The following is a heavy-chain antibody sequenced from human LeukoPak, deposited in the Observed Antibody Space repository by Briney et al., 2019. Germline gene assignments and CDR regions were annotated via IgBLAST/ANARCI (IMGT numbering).Heavy chain of an antibody. V-gene: IGHV4-34*01. CDR3: ARFPGYYDSSGYTPGMDV. CDR2: INHSGST. CDR1: GGSFSGYY. Sequence: PSETLSLTRAVYGGSFSGYYWSWIRQPPGKGLEWIGEINHSGSTNYNPSLKSRVTISVDTSKNQFSLKLSSVTAADTAVYYCARFPGYYDSSGYTPGMDVWGQGTTVTVSS. D-gene: IGHD3-22*01. J-gene: IGHJ6*02.